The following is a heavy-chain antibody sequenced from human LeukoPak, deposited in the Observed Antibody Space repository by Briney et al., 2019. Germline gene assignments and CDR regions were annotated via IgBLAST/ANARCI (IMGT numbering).Heavy chain of an antibody. Sequence: SETLSLTCTVSGASISSGDYYWSWIRQPPGKGLEWIGYIYHTGSAYYDPSLKSRVTISIDTSKNQFSLKLNSVTAADTAVYYCARNTGAFDYWGQGTLVTVSS. V-gene: IGHV4-30-4*01. J-gene: IGHJ4*02. CDR1: GASISSGDYY. CDR2: IYHTGSA. CDR3: ARNTGAFDY. D-gene: IGHD2/OR15-2a*01.